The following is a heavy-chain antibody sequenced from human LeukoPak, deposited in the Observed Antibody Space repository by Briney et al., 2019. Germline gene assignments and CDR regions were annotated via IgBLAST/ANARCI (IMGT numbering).Heavy chain of an antibody. V-gene: IGHV1-18*01. D-gene: IGHD6-13*01. CDR3: AREALSSSSEWFDY. Sequence: ASVKVSCKASGYTFTSYGISWVRQAPGQGLEWMGWISAYNGNTNYAQKLQGRVTMTTDTSTSTAYMELRSLRSDDTAVYYCAREALSSSSEWFDYWGQGTLVTVSS. CDR2: ISAYNGNT. CDR1: GYTFTSYG. J-gene: IGHJ4*02.